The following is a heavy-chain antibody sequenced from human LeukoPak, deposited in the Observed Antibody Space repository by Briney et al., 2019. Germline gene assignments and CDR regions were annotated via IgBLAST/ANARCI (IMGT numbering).Heavy chain of an antibody. D-gene: IGHD6-13*01. CDR1: GGSFSGYY. CDR3: ARDSSSLYGGFDY. V-gene: IGHV4-34*01. Sequence: SETLSLICAVYGGSFSGYYWSWIRQPPGKGLEWFGEINHSGSTNYNPSLKSRVTISADTSKNQFSLKLSSVTAADTAVYYCARDSSSLYGGFDYWGQGTLVTVSP. J-gene: IGHJ4*02. CDR2: INHSGST.